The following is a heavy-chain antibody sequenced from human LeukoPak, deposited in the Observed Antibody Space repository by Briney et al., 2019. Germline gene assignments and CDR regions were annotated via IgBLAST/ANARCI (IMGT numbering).Heavy chain of an antibody. CDR2: ISGSGGST. CDR3: AREELRADYFDY. J-gene: IGHJ4*02. CDR1: GFTFSSYA. Sequence: GGSLRLSCAASGFTFSSYAMSWVRQAPGKGLEWVSVISGSGGSTYYADSVKGRFTISRDNSKNTLYLQMNSLRAEDTAVYYCAREELRADYFDYWGQGTLVTVPS. D-gene: IGHD1-7*01. V-gene: IGHV3-23*01.